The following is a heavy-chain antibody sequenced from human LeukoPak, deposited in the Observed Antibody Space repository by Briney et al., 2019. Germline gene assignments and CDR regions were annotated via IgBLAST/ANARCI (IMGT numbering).Heavy chain of an antibody. CDR1: GGSFSGYY. CDR2: INHSGST. J-gene: IGHJ4*02. Sequence: SETLSLTCAVYGGSFSGYYWSWIRQPPGKGLEWIGEINHSGSTNYNPSLKSRVTISVDTSKNQFSLKLSSVTAADTAVYYCARGGDIVVVPAAIWGQGTLVTVSS. CDR3: ARGGDIVVVPAAI. D-gene: IGHD2-2*01. V-gene: IGHV4-34*01.